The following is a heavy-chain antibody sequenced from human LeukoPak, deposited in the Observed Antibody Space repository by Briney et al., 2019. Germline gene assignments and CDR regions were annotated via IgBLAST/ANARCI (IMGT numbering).Heavy chain of an antibody. J-gene: IGHJ4*02. CDR3: AKGSAQYYFDS. CDR1: GFTFKNYA. CDR2: IIESGEST. Sequence: GGSLRLSCAASGFTFKNYAMYWVRQAPGKGLEWVSAIIESGESTYYTDSVKGRFTISRDNSKNTLYLQMNSLRAVDTAFYYCAKGSAQYYFDSWGQGTLVTVSS. V-gene: IGHV3-23*01. D-gene: IGHD3-10*01.